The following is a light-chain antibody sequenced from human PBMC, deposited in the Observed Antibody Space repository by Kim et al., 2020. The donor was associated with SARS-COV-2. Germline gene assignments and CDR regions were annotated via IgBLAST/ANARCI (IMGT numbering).Light chain of an antibody. CDR1: QSISSW. Sequence: DIQMTQSPYTLSASVGDRVTITCRASQSISSWLAWYQQKPGKAPKLLIYDASSLESGVPSRFSGSGSGTEFTLTISSLQPDDFATYYCQQYNSYSHTFGQGTKLEI. CDR3: QQYNSYSHT. CDR2: DAS. J-gene: IGKJ2*01. V-gene: IGKV1-5*01.